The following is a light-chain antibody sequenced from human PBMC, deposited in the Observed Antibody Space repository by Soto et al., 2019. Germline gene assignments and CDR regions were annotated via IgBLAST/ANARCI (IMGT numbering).Light chain of an antibody. J-gene: IGLJ1*01. CDR1: SSDVGGYNY. V-gene: IGLV2-14*03. Sequence: QSVLAQPASVSGSPGQSITISCTGNSSDVGGYNYVSWYQQLPGKAPKLISYDVSNRPSGVSNRFSASKSANAASLTISGLQAEDEADYYCSSYTSSSTLYVFGTGTKVTVL. CDR3: SSYTSSSTLYV. CDR2: DVS.